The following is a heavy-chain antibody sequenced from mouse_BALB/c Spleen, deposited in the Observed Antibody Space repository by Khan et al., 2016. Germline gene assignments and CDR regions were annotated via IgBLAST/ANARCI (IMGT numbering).Heavy chain of an antibody. CDR1: GYSITSDYA. J-gene: IGHJ3*01. D-gene: IGHD2-12*01. Sequence: EVKLEESGPGLVKPSQSLSLTCTVTGYSITSDYAWNWIRQFPGNKLEWMGYISYSGSTSYNPSLKSRISITRDTSKNQFFLQLNSVTTEDTATYYCAINGNSYERTWFADWGQGTLVTVSA. CDR3: AINGNSYERTWFAD. CDR2: ISYSGST. V-gene: IGHV3-2*02.